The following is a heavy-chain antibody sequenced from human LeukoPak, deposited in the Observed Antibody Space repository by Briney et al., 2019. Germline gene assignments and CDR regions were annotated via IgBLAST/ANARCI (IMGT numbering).Heavy chain of an antibody. D-gene: IGHD1-26*01. CDR2: IYSGGST. V-gene: IGHV3-53*01. CDR3: SLGGEVGGVRTNH. Sequence: GGSLRLSCAASGFTFSNAWMSWVRQAPGKGLEWVSVIYSGGSTYYADSVKGRFTISRDNSKNTLYLQMNSLRAEDTAVYYCSLGGEVGGVRTNHWGQGTLVTVSS. J-gene: IGHJ5*02. CDR1: GFTFSNAW.